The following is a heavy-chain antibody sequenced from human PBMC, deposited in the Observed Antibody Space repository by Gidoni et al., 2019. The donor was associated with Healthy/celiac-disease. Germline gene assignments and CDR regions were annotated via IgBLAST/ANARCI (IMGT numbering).Heavy chain of an antibody. V-gene: IGHV1-69*01. Sequence: QVQPVQSGAEVKKPGSSVKVSCKASGGTFSSYAISWVRQAPGQGLEWMGGIIPIFGTANCAQKFQGRVTITADESTSTAYMELSSLRSEDTAVYYCAREGIAARTYYYYGMDVWGQGTTVTVSS. D-gene: IGHD6-6*01. J-gene: IGHJ6*02. CDR1: GGTFSSYA. CDR3: AREGIAARTYYYYGMDV. CDR2: IIPIFGTA.